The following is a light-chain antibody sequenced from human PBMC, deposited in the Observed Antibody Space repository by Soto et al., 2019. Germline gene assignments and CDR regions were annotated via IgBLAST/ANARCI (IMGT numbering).Light chain of an antibody. CDR2: EVS. V-gene: IGLV2-14*01. J-gene: IGLJ1*01. Sequence: QSVLTQPASVSGSPGQSITISCTGTSSDVGGYNYVSWYQQHPGKAPKLMIYEVSNRPSGITNRFSGSRSGNTASLTISWRQAEGEAEYCCSSYTSSSTLVFGTGTKVTVL. CDR3: SSYTSSSTLV. CDR1: SSDVGGYNY.